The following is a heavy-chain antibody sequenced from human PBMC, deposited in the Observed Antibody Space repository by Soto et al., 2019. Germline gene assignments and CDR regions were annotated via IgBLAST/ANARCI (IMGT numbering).Heavy chain of an antibody. Sequence: QAQLVQSGAEVKKPGSSVKVSCKASGGTFSSYTISWVRQAPGQGLEWMGRIIPILGIANYAQKFQGRVTITADKSTSTAYMELSSLRSEYTAVYYCARAYYYDSSGYPDEDAFDIWGQGTMVTVSS. CDR2: IIPILGIA. D-gene: IGHD3-22*01. V-gene: IGHV1-69*02. J-gene: IGHJ3*02. CDR1: GGTFSSYT. CDR3: ARAYYYDSSGYPDEDAFDI.